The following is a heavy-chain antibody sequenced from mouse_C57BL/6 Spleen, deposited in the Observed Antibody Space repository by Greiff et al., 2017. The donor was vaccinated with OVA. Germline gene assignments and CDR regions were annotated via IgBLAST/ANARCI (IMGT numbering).Heavy chain of an antibody. CDR3: ARNPFITTVDYYAMDY. Sequence: QVQLQQSGPGLVQPSQSLSITCTVSGFSLTSYGVHWVRQSPGKGLEWLGVIWSGGSTDYNAAFISRLSISKDNSKSQVFFKMNSLQADDTAIYYCARNPFITTVDYYAMDYWGQGTSVTVSS. J-gene: IGHJ4*01. CDR1: GFSLTSYG. CDR2: IWSGGST. D-gene: IGHD1-1*01. V-gene: IGHV2-2*01.